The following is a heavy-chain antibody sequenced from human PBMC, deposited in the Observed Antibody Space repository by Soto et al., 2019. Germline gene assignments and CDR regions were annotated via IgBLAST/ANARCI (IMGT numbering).Heavy chain of an antibody. D-gene: IGHD5-18*01. CDR2: ISSSGGST. Sequence: SGGSLRLSCAASGFTFSSYAMSWVRQAPGKGLEWVSTISSSGGSTYYADSVKGRFTISRDNSKNTLYLQMNSLRAADTAVYYCAKDGLGAYSYGSYYFDYWGQGTLVTVSS. CDR3: AKDGLGAYSYGSYYFDY. CDR1: GFTFSSYA. J-gene: IGHJ4*02. V-gene: IGHV3-23*01.